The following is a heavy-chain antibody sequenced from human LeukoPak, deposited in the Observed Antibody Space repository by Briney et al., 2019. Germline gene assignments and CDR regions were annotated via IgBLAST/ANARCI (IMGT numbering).Heavy chain of an antibody. CDR1: GYTFTSYG. V-gene: IGHV1-18*01. CDR3: ARALRVVVQYPTYRMDV. Sequence: ASVKVSCKASGYTFTSYGINWVRQAPGQGLEWMGWISAYNGNTSYAQKFQGRVIMTTDTLTSTAYMELSSLRSEDTAVYYCARALRVVVQYPTYRMDVWGQGTTVTVSS. D-gene: IGHD3-22*01. J-gene: IGHJ6*02. CDR2: ISAYNGNT.